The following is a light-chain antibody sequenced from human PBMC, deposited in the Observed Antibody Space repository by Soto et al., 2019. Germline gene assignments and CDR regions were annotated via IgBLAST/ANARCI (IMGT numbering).Light chain of an antibody. V-gene: IGKV3-15*01. CDR1: QSVSSN. CDR3: HQYNDWPWT. Sequence: ILMTQSPATLSVSPGERGTLSCRASQSVSSNLAWYQQKPGQAPRLLIYGASTRATGIPARFSDSGSGTDFTLTISSLQSEDFAVYYCHQYNDWPWTLGQGTKV. CDR2: GAS. J-gene: IGKJ1*01.